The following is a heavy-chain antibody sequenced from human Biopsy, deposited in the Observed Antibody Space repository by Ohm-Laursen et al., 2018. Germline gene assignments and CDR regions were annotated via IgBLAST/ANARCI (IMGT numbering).Heavy chain of an antibody. CDR1: GGSVSSGGFY. Sequence: SQTLSLTCTVSGGSVSSGGFYWSWIRPHPGKGLEWIGYIYYSGTTYYNPSLKSLVTISVDTSKNQFSLKLNSVTAADTAVYYCARRPYGGTRYWYFDLWGRGTLVTVSS. V-gene: IGHV4-31*01. D-gene: IGHD4-23*01. CDR3: ARRPYGGTRYWYFDL. J-gene: IGHJ2*01. CDR2: IYYSGTT.